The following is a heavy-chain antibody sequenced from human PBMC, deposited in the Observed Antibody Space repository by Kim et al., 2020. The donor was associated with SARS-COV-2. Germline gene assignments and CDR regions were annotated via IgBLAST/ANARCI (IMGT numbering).Heavy chain of an antibody. Sequence: NPALKSRLTISVDTSKNQFSLKLSSVTAADTAVYYCARDLMVAGTYAFDIWGQGTMVTVSS. D-gene: IGHD2-15*01. V-gene: IGHV4-59*01. J-gene: IGHJ3*02. CDR3: ARDLMVAGTYAFDI.